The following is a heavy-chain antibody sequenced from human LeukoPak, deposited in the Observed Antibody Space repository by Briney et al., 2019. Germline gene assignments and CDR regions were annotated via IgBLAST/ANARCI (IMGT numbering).Heavy chain of an antibody. CDR3: ARRGNAKQWLEFDY. J-gene: IGHJ4*02. Sequence: GSSVKVSCKASGYTFTRYYMHWVRQAPGQGLEWMGWINPNSCGTNYAQRFQGRVTMTRDTSISTAYMELSRLRTDDTVVYCSARRGNAKQWLEFDYWGQGTLVTVSS. CDR2: INPNSCGT. V-gene: IGHV1-2*02. D-gene: IGHD6-19*01. CDR1: GYTFTRYY.